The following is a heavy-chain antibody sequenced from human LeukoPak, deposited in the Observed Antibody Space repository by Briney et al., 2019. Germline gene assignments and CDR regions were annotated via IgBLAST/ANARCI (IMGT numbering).Heavy chain of an antibody. V-gene: IGHV1-18*01. CDR2: ISAYNGDT. D-gene: IGHD3-22*01. CDR3: ARVRYYYDSSGYWEDDAFDI. Sequence: ASAKVSCKASGYTFTSYGISWVRQAPGQGLEWMGWISAYNGDTNYAQKLQGRVTMTTDTSTSTAYMELRSLRSDDTAVYYCARVRYYYDSSGYWEDDAFDIWGQGTMVTVSS. J-gene: IGHJ3*02. CDR1: GYTFTSYG.